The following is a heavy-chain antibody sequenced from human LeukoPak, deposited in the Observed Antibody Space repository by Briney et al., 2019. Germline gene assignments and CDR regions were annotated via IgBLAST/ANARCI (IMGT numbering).Heavy chain of an antibody. D-gene: IGHD1-26*01. Sequence: GASVKVSCKASGYSFTDFGISWVRQAPGQGLEWLGWISVYNGNTNYAQKVQGRVTMTTDTPTSTAYMELRNLRSDDTAVYYCARDAVVGATLRGAFFYWFDSWGQGTQVTVSS. CDR2: ISVYNGNT. CDR3: ARDAVVGATLRGAFFYWFDS. J-gene: IGHJ5*01. CDR1: GYSFTDFG. V-gene: IGHV1-18*01.